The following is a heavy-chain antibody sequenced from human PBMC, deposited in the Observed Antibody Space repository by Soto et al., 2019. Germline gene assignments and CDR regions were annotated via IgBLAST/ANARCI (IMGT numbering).Heavy chain of an antibody. CDR2: ISSSGSTI. D-gene: IGHD3-10*01. Sequence: GGALRLSCPASGLSCSDYYTSCIRRARGKGLEWVSYISSSGSTIYYADSVKAGFTISRDNAKNSLYLQMNSLRAEDTAVYYCATVYGTLPYWGHGTLVTVSS. CDR1: GLSCSDYY. V-gene: IGHV3-11*01. J-gene: IGHJ4*01. CDR3: ATVYGTLPY.